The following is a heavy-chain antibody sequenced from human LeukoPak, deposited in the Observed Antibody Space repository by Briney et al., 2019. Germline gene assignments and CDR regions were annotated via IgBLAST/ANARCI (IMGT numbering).Heavy chain of an antibody. CDR2: IKSKTDGGTT. CDR3: TTRRGYSYGSPHY. CDR1: GFTFSNAW. Sequence: GGSLRLSCAASGFTFSNAWMSWVRQAPGKGLEWVGRIKSKTDGGTTDYAAPVRGRFTISRADSKNTLYLQMNSLKTEDTAVYYCTTRRGYSYGSPHYWGQGTLVTVSS. J-gene: IGHJ4*02. V-gene: IGHV3-15*01. D-gene: IGHD5-18*01.